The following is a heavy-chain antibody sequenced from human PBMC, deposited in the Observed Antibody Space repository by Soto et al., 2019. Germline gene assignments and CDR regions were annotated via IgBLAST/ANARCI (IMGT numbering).Heavy chain of an antibody. CDR3: ARALGLAVAGTYWFDP. D-gene: IGHD6-19*01. CDR1: GGSISSYY. V-gene: IGHV4-59*01. CDR2: IYYSGST. J-gene: IGHJ5*02. Sequence: QVQLQESGPGLVKPSETLSLTCTVSGGSISSYYWSWIRQPPGKGLEWIGYIYYSGSTNYNPSLKSRVTISVDTSKNQFSLKLSSVTAADTAVYYCARALGLAVAGTYWFDPWGQGTLVTVSS.